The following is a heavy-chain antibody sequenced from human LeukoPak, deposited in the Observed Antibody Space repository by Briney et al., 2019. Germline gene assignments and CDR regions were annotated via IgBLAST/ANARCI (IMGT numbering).Heavy chain of an antibody. D-gene: IGHD4-11*01. J-gene: IGHJ4*02. CDR2: IWYDGSNR. CDR3: VRGTTVDRRNYNIAYFDY. CDR1: GFTFSSYG. V-gene: IGHV3-33*01. Sequence: TGGSLRLSCAASGFTFSSYGIHWIRQAPGKGLEWVAVIWYDGSNRYYADPVKGRFTISRDNSKNTLDLHMNSLRVEDTAVYYCVRGTTVDRRNYNIAYFDYWGQGTLVIVSS.